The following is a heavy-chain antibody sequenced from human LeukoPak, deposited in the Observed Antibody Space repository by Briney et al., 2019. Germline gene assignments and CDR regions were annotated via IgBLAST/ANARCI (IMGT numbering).Heavy chain of an antibody. CDR1: GGSLSGSY. D-gene: IGHD4-11*01. CDR3: ARQKPSTFRQYGRGRPLDS. V-gene: IGHV4-34*01. Sequence: PSETLSLTCDVNGGSLSGSYWSWIRQSPEKGPEWIGEINQSGNSNYNPSLKSRVTILVDTSKNQFSLKLSSVTAADTAVYYCARQKPSTFRQYGRGRPLDSWGQGTLVTVSS. J-gene: IGHJ4*02. CDR2: INQSGNS.